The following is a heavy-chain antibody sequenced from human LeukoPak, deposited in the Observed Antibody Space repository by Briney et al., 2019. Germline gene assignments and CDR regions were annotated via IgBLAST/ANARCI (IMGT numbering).Heavy chain of an antibody. Sequence: GGSLRLSCAASGFTFDDYAMHWVRQAPGKGLEWVSGISWNSGSIGYADSVKGRFTISRDNAKNSLYLQMNSLRAEDMALYYCAKDNLGVFDYWGRGTLVTVSS. CDR2: ISWNSGSI. CDR1: GFTFDDYA. J-gene: IGHJ4*02. V-gene: IGHV3-9*03. CDR3: AKDNLGVFDY.